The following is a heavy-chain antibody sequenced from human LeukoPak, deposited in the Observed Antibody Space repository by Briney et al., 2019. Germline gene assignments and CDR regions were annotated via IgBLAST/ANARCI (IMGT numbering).Heavy chain of an antibody. Sequence: PSETLSLTCTVSGDSISTYYWSWIRQPPGKGLEWIGYIYYSGSTNYNPSLKSRITISVDTSKNQFSLKPSSVIAADTAVYYCARVRYSSGWYLADYWGQGTLVTVSS. CDR2: IYYSGST. J-gene: IGHJ4*02. CDR1: GDSISTYY. CDR3: ARVRYSSGWYLADY. V-gene: IGHV4-59*01. D-gene: IGHD6-19*01.